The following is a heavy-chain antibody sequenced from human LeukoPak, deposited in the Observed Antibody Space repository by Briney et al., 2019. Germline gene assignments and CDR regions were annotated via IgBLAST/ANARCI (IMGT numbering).Heavy chain of an antibody. Sequence: SQPLSLICAISGDINSRNPIIWNWIRQSPSRGLDRLGRTYYKSEWYTDYAVSVKSRIIINPDTSKIQFSLQLSSVAPEDTAMYYCARGDGGSYHRTFDIWGQGTMVTVSS. V-gene: IGHV6-1*01. CDR3: ARGDGGSYHRTFDI. J-gene: IGHJ3*02. D-gene: IGHD1-26*01. CDR2: TYYKSEWYT. CDR1: GDINSRNPII.